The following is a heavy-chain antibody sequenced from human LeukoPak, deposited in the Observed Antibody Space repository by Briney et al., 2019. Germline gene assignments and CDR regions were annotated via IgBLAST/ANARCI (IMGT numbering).Heavy chain of an antibody. CDR3: ARVGYSGWNLEY. CDR1: GFSFRDFW. CDR2: INQGGSLK. Sequence: GGSLRLSCTASGFSFRDFWMSWVRQAPGKGLEWVANINQGGSLKYYVDSVEGRFTISRDDAKNSLYVQMNSLRDEDTAVYYCARVGYSGWNLEYWGQGTLVTVSS. J-gene: IGHJ4*02. D-gene: IGHD5-12*01. V-gene: IGHV3-7*01.